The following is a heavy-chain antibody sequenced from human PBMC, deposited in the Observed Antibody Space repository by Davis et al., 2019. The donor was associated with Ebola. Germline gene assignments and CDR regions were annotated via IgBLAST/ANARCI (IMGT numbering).Heavy chain of an antibody. Sequence: PGGSLRLSCAASGFTFSTYSMNWVRQAPGKGLEWVSSISSTAGYLYYTDSVKGRFTISRDNAKSSLFLQMNSLRAEDTAVYYCARLYSGGWYGDWGQGTLVTVSS. D-gene: IGHD6-19*01. V-gene: IGHV3-21*01. J-gene: IGHJ4*02. CDR2: ISSTAGYL. CDR1: GFTFSTYS. CDR3: ARLYSGGWYGD.